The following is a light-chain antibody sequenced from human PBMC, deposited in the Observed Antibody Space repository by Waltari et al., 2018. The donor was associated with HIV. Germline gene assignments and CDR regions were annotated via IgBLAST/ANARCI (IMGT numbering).Light chain of an antibody. CDR1: SRDVGGYKY. Sequence: QSGLTEAASVSLAPGRSINISCNGTSRDVGGYKYVPWYQQHPDKVPKLLIFDVGSRPEGVSHRFSGSKSGNTASLIISALQAEDQADYSCSSSAPPHTLVFGGGTTLTVL. CDR2: DVG. J-gene: IGLJ3*02. CDR3: SSSAPPHTLV. V-gene: IGLV2-14*03.